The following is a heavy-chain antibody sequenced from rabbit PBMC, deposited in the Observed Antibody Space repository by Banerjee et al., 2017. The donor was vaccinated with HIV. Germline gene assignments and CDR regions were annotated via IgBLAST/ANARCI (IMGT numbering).Heavy chain of an antibody. Sequence: QSLEESGGDLVKPGASLTLTCTASGFSVSSAYYFCWVRQAPGKGLEWIGCIYAGNSDTFYASWAKGRFTISKTSSTTMTLQMTSLTVADTATYFCAKYTYVNNVSASLWGQGTLVTVS. D-gene: IGHD6-1*01. V-gene: IGHV1S40*01. CDR1: GFSVSSAYY. CDR2: IYAGNSDT. CDR3: AKYTYVNNVSASL. J-gene: IGHJ4*01.